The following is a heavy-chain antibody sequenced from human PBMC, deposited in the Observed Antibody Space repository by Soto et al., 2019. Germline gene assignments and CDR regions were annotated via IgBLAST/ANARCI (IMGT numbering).Heavy chain of an antibody. CDR2: IYSGGVT. Sequence: VQLVETGGGLIQPGGSLRLSCAASGFTVSSSYMSWVRQAPGKGLEWVSVIYSGGVTYYADSVKDRFTISRDNPKNTLYLQMNSLRVEDTAVYYCARDTDYWGQGTLVTVSS. CDR3: ARDTDY. CDR1: GFTVSSSY. V-gene: IGHV3-53*02. J-gene: IGHJ4*02.